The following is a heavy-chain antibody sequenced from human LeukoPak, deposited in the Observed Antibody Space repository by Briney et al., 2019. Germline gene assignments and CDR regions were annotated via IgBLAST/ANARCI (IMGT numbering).Heavy chain of an antibody. Sequence: SETLSLTCTVSGGSVSSSAYYWGWIRQPPEKGLEWIGNIYYSGSTYYNPSLKGRVTISIDTSKDQFSLKLSSVTAADTAVYYCARDGRFPPEVLPRYFDSWGQGTLVTASS. V-gene: IGHV4-39*07. D-gene: IGHD1-14*01. CDR1: GGSVSSSAYY. CDR3: ARDGRFPPEVLPRYFDS. J-gene: IGHJ4*02. CDR2: IYYSGST.